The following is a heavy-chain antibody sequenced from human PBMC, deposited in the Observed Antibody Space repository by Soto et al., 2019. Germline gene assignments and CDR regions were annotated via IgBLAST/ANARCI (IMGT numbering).Heavy chain of an antibody. D-gene: IGHD3-10*01. CDR1: GGSISSGGYY. CDR2: IYYSGST. J-gene: IGHJ5*02. Sequence: SETLSLTCTVSGGSISSGGYYWSWIRQHPGKGLEWIGYIYYSGSTYYNPSLKSRVTISVDTSKNQFSLKLSSVTAADTAVYYCARCLGVPDNLFDPWGQGTLVTVSS. CDR3: ARCLGVPDNLFDP. V-gene: IGHV4-31*03.